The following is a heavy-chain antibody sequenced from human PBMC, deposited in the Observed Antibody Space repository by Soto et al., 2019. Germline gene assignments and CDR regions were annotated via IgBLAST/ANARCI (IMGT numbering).Heavy chain of an antibody. CDR2: ISGSGGST. Sequence: LRLSCAASGFTFSSYAMSWVRQAPGKGLEWVSAISGSGGSTYYADSVKGRFTISRDNSKNTLYLQMNSLRAEDTAVYYCAKDFVLDNWNPGGGMDVWGQGTTVTVSS. J-gene: IGHJ6*02. V-gene: IGHV3-23*01. CDR1: GFTFSSYA. CDR3: AKDFVLDNWNPGGGMDV. D-gene: IGHD1-20*01.